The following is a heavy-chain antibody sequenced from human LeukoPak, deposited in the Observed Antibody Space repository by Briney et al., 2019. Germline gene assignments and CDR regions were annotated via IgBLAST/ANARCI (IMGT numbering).Heavy chain of an antibody. CDR1: GFTFRNYN. CDR3: ARDDGSGYSKYYFDY. CDR2: ISSSGSSI. Sequence: GGSLRLSCAASGFTFRNYNMNWVRQAPGKGLEWVSYISSSGSSIYYADSVKGRFTISRDNAKNSLYLQMNSLRDEDTAVYFCARDDGSGYSKYYFDYWGQGTLVTVSS. J-gene: IGHJ4*02. D-gene: IGHD3-22*01. V-gene: IGHV3-48*02.